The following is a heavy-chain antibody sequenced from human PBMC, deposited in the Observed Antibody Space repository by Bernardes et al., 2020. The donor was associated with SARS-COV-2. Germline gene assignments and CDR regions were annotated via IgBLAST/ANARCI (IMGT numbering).Heavy chain of an antibody. V-gene: IGHV4-34*01. CDR3: ARLQVGAPNYFDP. J-gene: IGHJ5*02. Sequence: SETLSLTCAVYGGSFSNESWIWIRQTPGKGLEWIGEINQSGSAYYNPSLKSRVTISKDRPKTQFSLILTSVTAADTAVYYCARLQVGAPNYFDPWGPGTLVTVSS. CDR1: GGSFSNES. CDR2: INQSGSA. D-gene: IGHD1-26*01.